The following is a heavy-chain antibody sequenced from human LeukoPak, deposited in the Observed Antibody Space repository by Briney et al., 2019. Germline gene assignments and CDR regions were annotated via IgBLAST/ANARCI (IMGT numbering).Heavy chain of an antibody. J-gene: IGHJ6*02. CDR1: GFTFSSYA. Sequence: PGGPLRLSCAASGFTFSSYAMSWVRQAPGKGLEWVAVISYDGSNKYYADSVKGRFTISRDNSKNTLYPQMNSLRAEDTAVYYCAKDLGCSSTSCPIRYYYYGMDVWGQGTTVTVSS. D-gene: IGHD2-2*01. CDR3: AKDLGCSSTSCPIRYYYYGMDV. CDR2: ISYDGSNK. V-gene: IGHV3-30*18.